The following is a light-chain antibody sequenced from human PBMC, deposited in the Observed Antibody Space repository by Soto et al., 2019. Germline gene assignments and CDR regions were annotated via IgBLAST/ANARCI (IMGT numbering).Light chain of an antibody. J-gene: IGLJ7*01. CDR3: CSYGGSRAV. Sequence: QSALTQPASVSGSPGQSITISCTGTSSDVGSHNLVSWYQQHPGQAPKLMIYEVSKRPLGVSAHFSASKSANTASLTISGLQAEYEADYYCCSYGGSRAVFGGGTQLTVL. V-gene: IGLV2-23*02. CDR1: SSDVGSHNL. CDR2: EVS.